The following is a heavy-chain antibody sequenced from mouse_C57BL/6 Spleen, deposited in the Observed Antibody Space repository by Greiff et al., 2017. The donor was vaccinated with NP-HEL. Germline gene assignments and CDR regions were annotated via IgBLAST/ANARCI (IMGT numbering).Heavy chain of an antibody. CDR1: GYAFSSYW. D-gene: IGHD4-1*01. CDR3: ARSRTGTGFAY. CDR2: IYPGDGDT. J-gene: IGHJ3*01. V-gene: IGHV1-80*01. Sequence: QVQLQQSGAELVKPGASVKISCKASGYAFSSYWMNWVKQRPGKGLEWIGQIYPGDGDTNYNGKFKGKATLTADKSSSTAYLQLSCLTSEDSAVYFCARSRTGTGFAYWGQGTLVTVSA.